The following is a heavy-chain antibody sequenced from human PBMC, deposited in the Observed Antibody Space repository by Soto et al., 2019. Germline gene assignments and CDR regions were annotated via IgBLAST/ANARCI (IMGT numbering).Heavy chain of an antibody. D-gene: IGHD6-13*01. CDR1: GFTVSNNY. V-gene: IGHV3-53*02. CDR3: ASRLGYSSSWYYFDY. CDR2: IYSGGST. Sequence: EVQLVETGGGLIQPGGSLRLSCAASGFTVSNNYMSWVRQAPGKGLEWVSVIYSGGSTYYADSVKGRFTISRDNSKNTLYLQMNSLRAEDTAVYYCASRLGYSSSWYYFDYWGQGTLVTVSS. J-gene: IGHJ4*02.